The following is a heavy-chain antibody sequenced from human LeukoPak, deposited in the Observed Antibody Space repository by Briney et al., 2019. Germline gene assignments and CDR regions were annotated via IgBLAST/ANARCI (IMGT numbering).Heavy chain of an antibody. CDR1: GFTFDDYA. Sequence: GGSLRLSCAASGFTFDDYAMHWVRQAPGKGLEWVSVRSWNSGSIGYADSVKGRFTISRDSAKNSLYLQMNSLRAADTALYYCAKGRSSWSLNWFDPWGPGTLVTVSS. CDR2: RSWNSGSI. J-gene: IGHJ5*02. CDR3: AKGRSSWSLNWFDP. V-gene: IGHV3-9*01. D-gene: IGHD6-13*01.